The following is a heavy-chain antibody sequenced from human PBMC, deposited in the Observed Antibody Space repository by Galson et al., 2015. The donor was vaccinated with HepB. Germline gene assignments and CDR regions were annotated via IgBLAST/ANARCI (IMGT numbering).Heavy chain of an antibody. J-gene: IGHJ4*02. D-gene: IGHD5-12*01. CDR3: ARVGDSGYDDPDFDY. CDR1: GFTFSSYA. Sequence: SLRLSCAASGFTFSSYAMSWVRQAPGKGLEWVSAISGSGGSTYYADSVKGRFTISRDNSKNTLYLQMNSLRAEDTAVYYCARVGDSGYDDPDFDYWGQGTLVTVSS. V-gene: IGHV3-23*01. CDR2: ISGSGGST.